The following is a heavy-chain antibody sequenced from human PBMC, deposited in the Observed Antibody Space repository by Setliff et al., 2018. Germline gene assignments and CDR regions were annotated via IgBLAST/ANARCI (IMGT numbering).Heavy chain of an antibody. CDR1: GFTFSSYW. V-gene: IGHV3-74*01. D-gene: IGHD5-18*01. J-gene: IGHJ4*02. Sequence: GGSLRLSCAASGFTFSSYWMHWVRQAPGKGLVWVSRINSDGSSTSYADSVKGRFTISRDNAKNSLYLQMNSLRAEDTAVYYCARQDTAMSRPRGYFDYWGQGTLVTVSS. CDR2: INSDGSST. CDR3: ARQDTAMSRPRGYFDY.